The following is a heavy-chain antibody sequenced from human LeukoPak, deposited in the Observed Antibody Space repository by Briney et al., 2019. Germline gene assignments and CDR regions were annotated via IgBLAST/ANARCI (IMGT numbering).Heavy chain of an antibody. J-gene: IGHJ5*02. CDR2: ISSSSSYI. D-gene: IGHD6-13*01. CDR1: GFTFGSYS. V-gene: IGHV3-21*01. Sequence: GGSLRLSCAASGFTFGSYSMNWVRQAPGKGLEGVSSISSSSSYIYYADSVKGRFTISRDNAKNSLYLQMNSLRAEDTAVYYCARGDSSSWAGNWFDPWGRGTLVTVSS. CDR3: ARGDSSSWAGNWFDP.